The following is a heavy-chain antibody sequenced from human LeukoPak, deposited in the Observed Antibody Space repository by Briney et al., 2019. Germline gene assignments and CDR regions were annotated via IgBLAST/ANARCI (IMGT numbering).Heavy chain of an antibody. CDR1: GASISSYY. CDR3: AGGVAVAGLI. J-gene: IGHJ3*02. D-gene: IGHD6-19*01. V-gene: IGHV4-4*07. Sequence: SETLSLTCTVSGASISSYYWSWIRQPAGKALEWIGRIYVTGSTTYNPSLESRVTMSLDTSKNHFSLKLRSVTAADTAVYYCAGGVAVAGLIWGQGTMVTVSS. CDR2: IYVTGST.